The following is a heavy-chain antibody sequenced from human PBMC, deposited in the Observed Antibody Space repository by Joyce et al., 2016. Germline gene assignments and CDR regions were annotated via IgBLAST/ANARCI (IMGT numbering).Heavy chain of an antibody. CDR2: VNDRGRT. CDR1: GGSLSGYY. V-gene: IGHV4-34*01. CDR3: ARARRGIILARGEMGEYLQH. J-gene: IGHJ1*01. D-gene: IGHD3-10*01. Sequence: QVQLQEWGAGLLKPSETLSLTCAVYGGSLSGYYWGWIRQAPGMGLEWIGEVNDRGRTNYNPSLKSRATTSMYTSKNQFSLRLTTVTAADTAVYFCARARRGIILARGEMGEYLQHWGRGTVVIVSS.